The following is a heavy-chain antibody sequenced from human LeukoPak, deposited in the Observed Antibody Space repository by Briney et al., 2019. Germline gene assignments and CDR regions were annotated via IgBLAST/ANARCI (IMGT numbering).Heavy chain of an antibody. V-gene: IGHV1-2*02. CDR3: ARPMTTVEVRFDY. CDR1: GYTFTGYY. CDR2: INPNSGGT. J-gene: IGHJ4*02. D-gene: IGHD4-23*01. Sequence: ASVKVSCKASGYTFTGYYMHWVRQAPGQGLEWMGWINPNSGGTNYAQKFQGRVTMTRDTSISTAYMELSRLRSDDTAVYYCARPMTTVEVRFDYWGQGTLATVSS.